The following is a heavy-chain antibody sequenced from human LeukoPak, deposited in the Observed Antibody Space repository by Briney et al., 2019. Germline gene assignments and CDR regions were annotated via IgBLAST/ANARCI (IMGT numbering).Heavy chain of an antibody. J-gene: IGHJ4*02. V-gene: IGHV3-7*01. CDR3: ASGPRREYFFDY. Sequence: PGRSLRLSCAASGFTFSSYAMHWVRQAPGKGLEWVANIDQDGREKNYVDSVKGRFTISRDNAKNSLYLQMNTLRGEDTAVYFCASGPRREYFFDYWGQGTLVTVSS. CDR1: GFTFSSYA. CDR2: IDQDGREK. D-gene: IGHD2/OR15-2a*01.